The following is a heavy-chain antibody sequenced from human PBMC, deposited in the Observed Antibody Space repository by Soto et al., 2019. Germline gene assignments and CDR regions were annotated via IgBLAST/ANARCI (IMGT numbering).Heavy chain of an antibody. CDR3: ARRWGRTFDY. Sequence: SETLSLTCAVSGGSISSGGYYWSWIRQPPGKGLEWIGYIYYSGSTNYNPSLKSRVTISVDTSKNQFSLKLSSVTAADTAVYYCARRWGRTFDYWGQGTLVTVS. CDR1: GGSISSGGYY. J-gene: IGHJ4*02. V-gene: IGHV4-61*08. D-gene: IGHD7-27*01. CDR2: IYYSGST.